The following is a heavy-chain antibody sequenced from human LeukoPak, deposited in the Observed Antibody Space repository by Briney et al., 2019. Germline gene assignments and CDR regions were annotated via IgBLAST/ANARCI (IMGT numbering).Heavy chain of an antibody. Sequence: GRSLRLSCAASGFTFDDYAMHWVRQAPGKGLEWVSGISWNSGSIGYADSVKGRFTISRDNAKNSLYLQMNSLRAEDTALYYCAKDLNYYDSSGYLRERVGAFDIWGQGTMVTVSS. D-gene: IGHD3-22*01. CDR2: ISWNSGSI. CDR3: AKDLNYYDSSGYLRERVGAFDI. CDR1: GFTFDDYA. J-gene: IGHJ3*02. V-gene: IGHV3-9*01.